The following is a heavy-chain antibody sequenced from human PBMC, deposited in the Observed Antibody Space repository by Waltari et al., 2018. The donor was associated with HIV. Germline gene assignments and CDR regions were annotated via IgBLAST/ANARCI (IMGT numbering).Heavy chain of an antibody. CDR2: ISPYSDYT. J-gene: IGHJ4*02. Sequence: QVQLMQSGAEVRKPGASVKVYRQDSGNTVTNHGTTWLRQAPGQGLEWMGWISPYSDYTYYAQNLQGRVTMTTDTSTATVYMELRSLRYDDTAVYYCARGIGSAAWYPFDNWGQGTLVTVSS. D-gene: IGHD6-13*01. CDR3: ARGIGSAAWYPFDN. CDR1: GNTVTNHG. V-gene: IGHV1-18*01.